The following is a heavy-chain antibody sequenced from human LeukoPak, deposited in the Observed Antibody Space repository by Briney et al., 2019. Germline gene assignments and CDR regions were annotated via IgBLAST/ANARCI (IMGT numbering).Heavy chain of an antibody. Sequence: GGSLRLSCAASGFTFSSYAMHWVRQAPGKGLEWVAVVSYDGSKKFYGDSVKGRFTISRDNSKNTLDLQMNSLRAEDTAVYYCARGSLEYCSGGSCYLFDCWGQGTLVTVSS. CDR2: VSYDGSKK. D-gene: IGHD2-15*01. CDR1: GFTFSSYA. J-gene: IGHJ4*02. CDR3: ARGSLEYCSGGSCYLFDC. V-gene: IGHV3-30*04.